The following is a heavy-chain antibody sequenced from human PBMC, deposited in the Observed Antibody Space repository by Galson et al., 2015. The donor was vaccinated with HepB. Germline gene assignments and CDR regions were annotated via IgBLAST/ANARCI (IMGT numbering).Heavy chain of an antibody. Sequence: SLRLSCAASGFTFSSYAMSWVRQAPGKGLEWVSAISGSGGSTYYADSVKGRFTISRDNSKNTLYLQMNSLRAEDTAVYYCAKDRYYDSSGYYVVDYWGQGTLVTASS. CDR3: AKDRYYDSSGYYVVDY. CDR2: ISGSGGST. J-gene: IGHJ4*02. D-gene: IGHD3-22*01. V-gene: IGHV3-23*01. CDR1: GFTFSSYA.